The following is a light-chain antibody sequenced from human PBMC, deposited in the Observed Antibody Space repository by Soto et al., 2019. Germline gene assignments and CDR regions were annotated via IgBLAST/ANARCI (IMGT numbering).Light chain of an antibody. CDR3: LHQNSYLALS. Sequence: DIQMTQSPSSLSASVGDRVTITCRTSQSIRNDLGWYQQKPGKAPKRLMYGASALQSGVPSRFSGSGSGTEFTLTISSLQPKDFATYYCLHQNSYLALSFGGGTRVEIK. CDR1: QSIRND. J-gene: IGKJ4*01. CDR2: GAS. V-gene: IGKV1-17*01.